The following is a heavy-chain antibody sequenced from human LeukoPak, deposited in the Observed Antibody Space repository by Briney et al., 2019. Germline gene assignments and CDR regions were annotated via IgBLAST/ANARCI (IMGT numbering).Heavy chain of an antibody. CDR2: ISSSSSTI. CDR1: GFTFSSYS. CDR3: AREDYDILTGGGAFDI. V-gene: IGHV3-48*01. J-gene: IGHJ3*02. Sequence: PGGSLRLSCAASGFTFSSYSMNWVRQAPGKGLEWVSYISSSSSTIYYADSVKGRFTISRDNAKNSLYLQINSLRAEDTAVYYCAREDYDILTGGGAFDIWGQGTMVTVSS. D-gene: IGHD3-9*01.